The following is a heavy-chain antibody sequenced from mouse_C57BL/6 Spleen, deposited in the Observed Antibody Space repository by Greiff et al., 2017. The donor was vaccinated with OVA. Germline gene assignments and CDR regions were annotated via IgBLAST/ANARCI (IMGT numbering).Heavy chain of an antibody. CDR2: IWSGGST. Sequence: QVHVKQSGPGLVQPSQSLSITCTVSGFSLTSYGVHWVRQSPGKGLEWLGVIWSGGSTDYNAAFISRLSISKDNSKSQVFFKMNSLQADDTAIYYCARNSGYYGSIYAMDYWGQGTSVTVSS. CDR3: ARNSGYYGSIYAMDY. J-gene: IGHJ4*01. CDR1: GFSLTSYG. V-gene: IGHV2-2*01. D-gene: IGHD1-1*01.